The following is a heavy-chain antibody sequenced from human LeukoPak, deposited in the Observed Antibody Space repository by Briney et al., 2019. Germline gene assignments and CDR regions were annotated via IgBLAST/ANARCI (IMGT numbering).Heavy chain of an antibody. CDR2: ISYDGSNK. Sequence: GGSLRLSCVASGFTFRSYGMHWVRQAPGKGLEWVAVISYDGSNKYYADSVKGRFTISRDNSKNTLYLQMNSLRAEDTAVYYCARVGSYDAFDIWGQGTMVTVSS. CDR3: ARVGSYDAFDI. V-gene: IGHV3-30*03. J-gene: IGHJ3*02. D-gene: IGHD6-19*01. CDR1: GFTFRSYG.